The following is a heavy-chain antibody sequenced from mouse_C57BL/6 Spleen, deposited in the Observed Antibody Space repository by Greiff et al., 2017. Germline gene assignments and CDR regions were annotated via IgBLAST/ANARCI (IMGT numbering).Heavy chain of an antibody. V-gene: IGHV1-18*01. J-gene: IGHJ2*01. D-gene: IGHD2-1*01. CDR3: AREENYGNFFDY. Sequence: VQLQQSGPELVKPGASVKIPCKASGYTFTDYNMDWVKQSHGKSLEWIGDINPNNGGTIYNQKFKGKATLTVDKSSSTAYMELRSLTSEDTAVYYCAREENYGNFFDYGGQGTTLTVSS. CDR2: INPNNGGT. CDR1: GYTFTDYN.